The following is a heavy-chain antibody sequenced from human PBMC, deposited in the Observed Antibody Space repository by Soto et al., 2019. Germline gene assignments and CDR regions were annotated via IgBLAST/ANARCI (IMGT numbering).Heavy chain of an antibody. D-gene: IGHD2-2*01. Sequence: QVQLVQSGAEVKKPGASVRVSCKASGYTFTDYYLHWVRQAPGQGLEWMGWINPITGDTKSTQKFQARVTMTRDTSIGTASLELTSLTSDDTAVYYCARVTSFQEGMDVWGQGTTVSVS. CDR1: GYTFTDYY. J-gene: IGHJ6*02. V-gene: IGHV1-2*02. CDR2: INPITGDT. CDR3: ARVTSFQEGMDV.